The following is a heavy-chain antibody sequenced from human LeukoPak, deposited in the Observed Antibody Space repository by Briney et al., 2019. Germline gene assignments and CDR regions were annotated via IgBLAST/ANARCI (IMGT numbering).Heavy chain of an antibody. V-gene: IGHV4-4*02. J-gene: IGHJ4*02. D-gene: IGHD1-1*01. CDR3: ARIVNYYFDY. CDR2: IYHSGST. Sequence: SETLSLTCAVSGGSISSGNWWSWVRQPPGKGLEWIGEIYHSGSTNYNPSLKNRVTISVDKSKNQFSLKLTSVTAADTAVYYCARIVNYYFDYWGQGTLVTVSS. CDR1: GGSISSGNW.